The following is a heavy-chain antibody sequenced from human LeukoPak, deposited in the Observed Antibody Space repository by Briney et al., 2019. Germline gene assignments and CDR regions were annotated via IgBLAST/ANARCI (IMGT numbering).Heavy chain of an antibody. CDR3: ARRFNYYDSSGYYEGFYFDY. Sequence: ASVKVSCKASGYTFTNYAFSWVRQAPGQGLEWMGWISPYSGNTNYAQMVQGRVTMTTDTSTSTAYMELRSLRSDDTAVYYCARRFNYYDSSGYYEGFYFDYWGQGTLVTVSS. CDR1: GYTFTNYA. D-gene: IGHD3-22*01. J-gene: IGHJ4*02. V-gene: IGHV1-18*01. CDR2: ISPYSGNT.